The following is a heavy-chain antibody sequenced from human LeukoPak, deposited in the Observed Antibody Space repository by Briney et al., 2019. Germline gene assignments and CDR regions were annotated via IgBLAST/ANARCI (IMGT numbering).Heavy chain of an antibody. Sequence: GGSLRLSCAASGFTFNIYAMSWVRQAPGGGLEWVSNIGGSEGSTYYADSVRGRFTISRDNSKNTLYLQMNSLRAEDTAVYYCAKGGLVVFWGQGTLVTVPS. V-gene: IGHV3-23*01. J-gene: IGHJ1*01. CDR3: AKGGLVVF. CDR2: IGGSEGST. D-gene: IGHD1-26*01. CDR1: GFTFNIYA.